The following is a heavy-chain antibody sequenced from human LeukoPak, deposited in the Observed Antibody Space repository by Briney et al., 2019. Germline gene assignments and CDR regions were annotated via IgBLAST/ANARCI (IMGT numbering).Heavy chain of an antibody. CDR2: IKQDGSEK. V-gene: IGHV3-7*03. CDR3: ARDRGLHYYDISGYYYFDY. J-gene: IGHJ4*02. Sequence: GGSLRLSCAASGFTFSSYWMSWVRQAPGKGLEWVANIKQDGSEKYFVDSVKGRFTISRDNVKSSLYLQMNSLRAEDTAVYYCARDRGLHYYDISGYYYFDYWGQGTLVTVSS. CDR1: GFTFSSYW. D-gene: IGHD3-22*01.